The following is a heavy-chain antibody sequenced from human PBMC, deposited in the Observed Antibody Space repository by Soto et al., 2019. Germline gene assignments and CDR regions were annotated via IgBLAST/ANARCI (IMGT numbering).Heavy chain of an antibody. J-gene: IGHJ6*02. D-gene: IGHD2-21*02. Sequence: QVQLVQSGAEVKKPGASVKVSCKASGYTFTSYDINWVRQATGQGLEWMGWMNPNSGNTGYAQKFQGRVTMTRNPSISTAYMELSSLRSEDTAVYYCARGACGGDCYLYYYYGMDVWGQGTTVTVSS. CDR2: MNPNSGNT. CDR1: GYTFTSYD. V-gene: IGHV1-8*01. CDR3: ARGACGGDCYLYYYYGMDV.